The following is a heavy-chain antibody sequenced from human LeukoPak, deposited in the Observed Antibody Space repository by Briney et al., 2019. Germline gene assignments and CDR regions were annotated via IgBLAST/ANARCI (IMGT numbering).Heavy chain of an antibody. Sequence: SSETLSLTCTVSGGSISSYYWSWIRQPPGKGLEWIGYIYYSGSTNYNPSLKSRVTISVDTSKNQFSLKLSSVTAADTAVYYCARGEVAVAGTFDYWGQGTLVTVSS. J-gene: IGHJ4*02. CDR2: IYYSGST. D-gene: IGHD6-19*01. CDR3: ARGEVAVAGTFDY. V-gene: IGHV4-59*12. CDR1: GGSISSYY.